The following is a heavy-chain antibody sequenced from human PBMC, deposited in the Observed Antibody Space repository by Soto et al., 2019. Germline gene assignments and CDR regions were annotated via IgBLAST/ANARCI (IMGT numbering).Heavy chain of an antibody. CDR2: ISYDGSNK. V-gene: IGHV3-30-3*01. D-gene: IGHD6-13*01. CDR1: GFTFSSYA. CDR3: ARVLVTGIAAAGTEFDH. J-gene: IGHJ4*02. Sequence: GGSLRLSCAASGFTFSSYAMHWVRQAPGKGLEWVAVISYDGSNKYYADSVKGRFTISRDNSKNTLYLQMNSLRAEDTAVYYCARVLVTGIAAAGTEFDHWGQGTLVTVSS.